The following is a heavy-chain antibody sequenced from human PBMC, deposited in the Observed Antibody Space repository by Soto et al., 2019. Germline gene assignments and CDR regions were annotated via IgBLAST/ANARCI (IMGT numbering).Heavy chain of an antibody. CDR2: ISYDGSNK. Sequence: GGSLRLSCAASGFTFSSYAMHWVRQAPGKGLEWVAVISYDGSNKYYADSVKGRFTISRDNSKNTLYLQMNSLRAEDTAVYYCARDRGITMIVVVTISYYYGMDVWGQGTTVTVSS. D-gene: IGHD3-22*01. CDR3: ARDRGITMIVVVTISYYYGMDV. V-gene: IGHV3-30-3*01. CDR1: GFTFSSYA. J-gene: IGHJ6*02.